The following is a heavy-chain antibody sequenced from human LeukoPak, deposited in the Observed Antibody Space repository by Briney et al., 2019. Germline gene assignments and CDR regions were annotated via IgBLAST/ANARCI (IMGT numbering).Heavy chain of an antibody. Sequence: SETLSLTCTVSGGSISTNTDYRGWIRQPPGKGLEWIGTIYYSGTTYYDPSLKSRVTISVDTSKNQFSLKLSSVTAADTAVYYCASHYSESGFDVFDIWGHGTLVTVSS. CDR1: GGSISTNTDY. J-gene: IGHJ3*02. D-gene: IGHD6-13*01. V-gene: IGHV4-39*01. CDR3: ASHYSESGFDVFDI. CDR2: IYYSGTT.